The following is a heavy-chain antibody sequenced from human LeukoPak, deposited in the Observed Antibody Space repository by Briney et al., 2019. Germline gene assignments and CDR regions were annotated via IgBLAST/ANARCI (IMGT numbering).Heavy chain of an antibody. CDR2: INSDGSST. J-gene: IGHJ6*02. D-gene: IGHD3-3*01. V-gene: IGHV3-74*01. CDR1: GFTFSSYW. CDR3: ARVDGTGFWSGYYLNHDCYYYYGMDV. Sequence: GGSLRLSCAASGFTFSSYWMHWVRQAPGKGLVWVSRINSDGSSTSYADSVKGRFTISRDNAKNTLYLQMNSLRAEDTAVYYCARVDGTGFWSGYYLNHDCYYYYGMDVWGQGTTVTVSS.